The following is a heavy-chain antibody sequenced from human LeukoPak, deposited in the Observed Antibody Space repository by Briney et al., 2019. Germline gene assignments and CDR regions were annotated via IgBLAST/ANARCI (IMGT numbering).Heavy chain of an antibody. CDR1: GGSISSYY. J-gene: IGHJ3*02. Sequence: SETLSLTCTVSGGSISSYYWSWIRQPPGKGLEWIGYIYYSGSTNYNPSLKSRVTISVDTSKNQFSLKLSSVTAADTAVYYCAREYDYEGFDAFDIWGQGTMVTVSS. D-gene: IGHD4-17*01. V-gene: IGHV4-59*01. CDR2: IYYSGST. CDR3: AREYDYEGFDAFDI.